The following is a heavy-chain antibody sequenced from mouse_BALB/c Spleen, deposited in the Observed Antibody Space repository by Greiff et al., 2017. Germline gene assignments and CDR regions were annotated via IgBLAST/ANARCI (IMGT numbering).Heavy chain of an antibody. Sequence: EVQLQQSGPELVKPGASVKISCKASGYTFTDYNMHWVKQSHGKSLEWIGYIYPYNGGTGYNQKFKSKATLTVDNSSSTAYMELRSLTSEDSAVYYCARSYGSSYDWYFDVWGAGTTVTVSS. V-gene: IGHV1S29*02. CDR2: IYPYNGGT. CDR1: GYTFTDYN. CDR3: ARSYGSSYDWYFDV. J-gene: IGHJ1*01. D-gene: IGHD1-1*01.